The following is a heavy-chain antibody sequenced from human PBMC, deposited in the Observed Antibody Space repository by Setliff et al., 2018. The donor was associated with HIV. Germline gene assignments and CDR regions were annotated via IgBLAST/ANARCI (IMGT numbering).Heavy chain of an antibody. CDR2: IYPGDSDT. Sequence: PGESLKISCQGSGYSFSNYWIAWVRQMPGKGLEWMGIIYPGDSDTRYSPSFQGQVTISADKSISTAYLQWSSLKASDTAMYYCARLRIMITFGGVIDPYFDYWGQGTLVTVSS. V-gene: IGHV5-51*01. CDR1: GYSFSNYW. J-gene: IGHJ4*02. D-gene: IGHD3-16*02. CDR3: ARLRIMITFGGVIDPYFDY.